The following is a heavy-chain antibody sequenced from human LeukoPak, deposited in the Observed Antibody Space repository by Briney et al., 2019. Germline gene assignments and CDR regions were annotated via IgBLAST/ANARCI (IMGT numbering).Heavy chain of an antibody. CDR1: GGSFTIFS. D-gene: IGHD3-10*01. J-gene: IGHJ3*02. CDR3: AREGENDAFDI. V-gene: IGHV4-34*01. Sequence: SETLSLTCSIYGGSFTIFSWSWIRQPPGKGLEWIGEVHHSGSTNYSPSLKSRVTISVGTSKKQFSLKLSSVTAADTAVYYCAREGENDAFDIWGQGTMVTVSS. CDR2: VHHSGST.